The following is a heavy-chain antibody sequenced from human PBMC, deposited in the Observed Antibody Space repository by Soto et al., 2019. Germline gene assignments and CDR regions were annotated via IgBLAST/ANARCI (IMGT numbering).Heavy chain of an antibody. CDR2: ISYDGSNK. Sequence: GGSLRLSCAASGFTFSSYAMHWVRQAPGKGLEWVAIISYDGSNKYYADSVKGRFTISRDNSKNTLYLQMNSLRAEDTAVYYCARDYSSPAATWLLVPDYWGQGTLVTVSS. CDR3: ARDYSSPAATWLLVPDY. J-gene: IGHJ4*02. D-gene: IGHD6-13*01. V-gene: IGHV3-30*04. CDR1: GFTFSSYA.